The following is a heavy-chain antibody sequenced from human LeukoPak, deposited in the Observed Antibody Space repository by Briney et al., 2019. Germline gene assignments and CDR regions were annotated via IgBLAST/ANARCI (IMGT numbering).Heavy chain of an antibody. CDR3: ARDLTSTSNWEFDY. CDR1: GYTFADYF. CDR2: INPNSGGA. Sequence: ASVKVSCKASGYTFADYFIHWVRQAPGQGLEWMGRINPNSGGAEYAPKFQGWVTMTRDTSISTAYVEVSRQISDDTAVYYCARDLTSTSNWEFDYWGQGTLVIVSS. V-gene: IGHV1-2*04. J-gene: IGHJ4*02. D-gene: IGHD1-26*01.